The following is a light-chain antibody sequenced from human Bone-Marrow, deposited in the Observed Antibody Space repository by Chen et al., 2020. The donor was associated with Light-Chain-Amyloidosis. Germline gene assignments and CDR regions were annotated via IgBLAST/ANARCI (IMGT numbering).Light chain of an antibody. CDR1: NIGSTS. CDR2: DDS. CDR3: QVWDRSSDRPV. V-gene: IGLV3-21*02. Sequence: SYVLPQPSSVSVAPGQPATIACGGNNIGSTSVHWYQQTPGQAPLLVVYDDSDRPSGIPERLSDSNSKNTATLTIILLEASDQADYYCQVWDRSSDRPVFGGGTKLT. J-gene: IGLJ3*02.